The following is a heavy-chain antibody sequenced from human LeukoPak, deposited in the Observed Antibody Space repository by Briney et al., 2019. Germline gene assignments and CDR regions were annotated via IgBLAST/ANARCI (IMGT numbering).Heavy chain of an antibody. CDR2: NYYSGSG. CDR3: ARVFIRALYYMDV. Sequence: SETLSLTCSVSGGSISTYYWSWIRQPPGKGLEWIGYNYYSGSGIYSPSLKSRVTISVDTSKNQFSLKLSSVTAADTAVYYCARVFIRALYYMDVWGKGTTVTVSS. CDR1: GGSISTYY. D-gene: IGHD3-3*01. V-gene: IGHV4-59*08. J-gene: IGHJ6*03.